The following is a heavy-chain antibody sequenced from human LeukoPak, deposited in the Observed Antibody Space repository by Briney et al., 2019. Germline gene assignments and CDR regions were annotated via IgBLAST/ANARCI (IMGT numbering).Heavy chain of an antibody. Sequence: PSETLSLTCAVYGGSFSGYYWSWIRQPPGKGLEWIGEINHSGSTNYNPSLKSRVTISVDTSKNQFSLKLSSVTAADTAVYYCARGGMTTVTFYYYYYGMDVWGQGTTVTVSS. CDR1: GGSFSGYY. V-gene: IGHV4-34*01. CDR3: ARGGMTTVTFYYYYYGMDV. D-gene: IGHD4-17*01. CDR2: INHSGST. J-gene: IGHJ6*02.